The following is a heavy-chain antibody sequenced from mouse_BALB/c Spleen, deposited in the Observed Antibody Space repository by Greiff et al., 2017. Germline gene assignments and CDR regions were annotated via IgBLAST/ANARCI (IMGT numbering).Heavy chain of an antibody. J-gene: IGHJ3*01. CDR1: GYTFTSYR. CDR2: IYPSDSYT. Sequence: QVQLQQPGAELVRPGASVKLSCKASGYTFTSYRINWVKQRPGQGLEWIGNIYPSDSYTNYNQKFKDKATLTVDKSSSTAYMQLSSPTSEDSAVYYCTRGTWFAYWGQGTLVTVSA. CDR3: TRGTWFAY. V-gene: IGHV1-69*02.